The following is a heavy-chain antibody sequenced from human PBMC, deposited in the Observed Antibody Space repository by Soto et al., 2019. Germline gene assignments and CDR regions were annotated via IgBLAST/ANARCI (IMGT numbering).Heavy chain of an antibody. CDR1: GYTFTSYD. CDR3: ARGFTIFGVVRLNP. J-gene: IGHJ5*02. Sequence: ASVKVSCKASGYTFTSYDINWVRQATGQGLEWMGWMNPNSGNTGYAQKFQGRVTMTRNTSISTAYMELSSLRSEDTAVYYCARGFTIFGVVRLNPWGQGTLVTVSS. D-gene: IGHD3-3*01. CDR2: MNPNSGNT. V-gene: IGHV1-8*01.